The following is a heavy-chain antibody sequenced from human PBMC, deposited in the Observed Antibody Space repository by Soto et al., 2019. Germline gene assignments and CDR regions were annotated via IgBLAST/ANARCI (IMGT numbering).Heavy chain of an antibody. D-gene: IGHD3-16*02. CDR1: GYTFTSYG. Sequence: QVQLVQSGAEVKKPGASVKVSCKASGYTFTSYGISWVRQAPGQGLEWMGWISLYNDNTNYAQKFQGRVTMTTDTSSTTAHTELRSLRSDDTAVYYCARSPYVWGSYRYTGGLDYWGQGSMVTVSS. CDR3: ARSPYVWGSYRYTGGLDY. J-gene: IGHJ4*02. V-gene: IGHV1-18*01. CDR2: ISLYNDNT.